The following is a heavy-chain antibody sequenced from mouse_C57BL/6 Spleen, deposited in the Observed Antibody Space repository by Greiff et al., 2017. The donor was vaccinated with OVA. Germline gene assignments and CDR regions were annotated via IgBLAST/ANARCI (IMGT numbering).Heavy chain of an antibody. D-gene: IGHD2-5*01. CDR3: ALYYSNYYAMDY. CDR2: INPNNGCT. J-gene: IGHJ4*01. Sequence: VQLQQSGPELVKPGASVKIPCKASGYTFTDYNMDWVKQSHGKRLEWIGDINPNNGCTIYNQKFKGKATLTVAKSSSTAYMELRSLTSEDTAVYYCALYYSNYYAMDYWGQGTSVTVSS. CDR1: GYTFTDYN. V-gene: IGHV1-18*01.